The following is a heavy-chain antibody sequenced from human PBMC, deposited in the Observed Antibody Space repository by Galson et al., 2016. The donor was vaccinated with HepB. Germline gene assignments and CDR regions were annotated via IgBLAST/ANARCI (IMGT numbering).Heavy chain of an antibody. CDR3: ARDQARMPIVQGVNAFDI. V-gene: IGHV4-59*12. Sequence: SETLSLTCTVSRGSIRSYFWSWIRQPPGKGLEWIGSIYYSGSTNYSPSLKSRVNISVDTSKNQFSLKLSSVTAADTAVYYGARDQARMPIVQGVNAFDIWGQGTIVTVSS. D-gene: IGHD3-10*01. CDR2: IYYSGST. J-gene: IGHJ3*02. CDR1: RGSIRSYF.